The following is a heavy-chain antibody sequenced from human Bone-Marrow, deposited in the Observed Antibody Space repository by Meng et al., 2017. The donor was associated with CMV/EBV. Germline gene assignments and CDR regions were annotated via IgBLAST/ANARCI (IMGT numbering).Heavy chain of an antibody. D-gene: IGHD2-2*01. V-gene: IGHV3-21*01. J-gene: IGHJ3*02. CDR1: GFTFSSYS. Sequence: GESLKISCAASGFTFSSYSMNWVRQAPGKGLEWVSSISSSSSYIYYADSVKGRFTISRDNAKNSLYLQMNSLRAEDTAVYYCARMPIGAFDIWGQGTMVTVSS. CDR2: ISSSSSYI. CDR3: ARMPIGAFDI.